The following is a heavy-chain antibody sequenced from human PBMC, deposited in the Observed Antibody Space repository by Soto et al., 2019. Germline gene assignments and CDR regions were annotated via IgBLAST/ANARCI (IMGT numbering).Heavy chain of an antibody. CDR2: IYSNGGT. J-gene: IGHJ6*02. CDR1: GDSIGTYN. V-gene: IGHV4-59*08. D-gene: IGHD1-26*01. CDR3: VRQGIGALHGLVDV. Sequence: QVQLQASGPGLVKPSDTLSLTCTVSGDSIGTYNWGWIRQPPGKRLEWIGYIYSNGGTSYNPALKSRVTISADTSTKQFSLRLSSVTAADPAVYYCVRQGIGALHGLVDVWGQGTTVTVSS.